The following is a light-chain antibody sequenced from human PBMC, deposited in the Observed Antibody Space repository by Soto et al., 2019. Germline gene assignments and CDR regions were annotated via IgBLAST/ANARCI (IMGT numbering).Light chain of an antibody. CDR2: RTS. V-gene: IGKV3-15*01. CDR1: QSISSN. Sequence: IVMTQSPATLPMSPGERATLSCRVSQSISSNLAWYQQKPGQAPRLLMFRTSSRATGFPARFSGSGSGTEFNLTISSLQSEDFGVYYCQQYNNWPRATFGGGTKVDIK. CDR3: QQYNNWPRAT. J-gene: IGKJ4*01.